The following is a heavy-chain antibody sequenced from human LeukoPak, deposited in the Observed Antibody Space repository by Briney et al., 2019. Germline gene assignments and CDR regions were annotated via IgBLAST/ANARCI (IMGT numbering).Heavy chain of an antibody. D-gene: IGHD3-3*01. J-gene: IGHJ2*01. CDR2: NT. V-gene: IGHV4-31*03. Sequence: SQTLSLTCTVSGGSISSGGYYWNWIRQHPGKGLEWIGYNTYYNPSLKSRVTISVDTSKSQFSLKLTSVTAADTAVYHCARAILTPSGFVWHFDLWGRGTLVTVSS. CDR3: ARAILTPSGFVWHFDL. CDR1: GGSISSGGYY.